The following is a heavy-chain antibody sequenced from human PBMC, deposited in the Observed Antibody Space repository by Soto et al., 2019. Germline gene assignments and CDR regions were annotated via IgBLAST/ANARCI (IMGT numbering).Heavy chain of an antibody. CDR2: IYYSGST. Sequence: PSETLSLTCTVSGGSISSGDYYWCWIRQPPGKGLEWIGYIYYSGSTYYKPSLKSRVTISVDTSKNQFSLKLSSVTAAYTAVYYCAIPTNDAFDIWGQGTMVTVSS. CDR1: GGSISSGDYY. V-gene: IGHV4-30-4*01. CDR3: AIPTNDAFDI. D-gene: IGHD2-2*02. J-gene: IGHJ3*02.